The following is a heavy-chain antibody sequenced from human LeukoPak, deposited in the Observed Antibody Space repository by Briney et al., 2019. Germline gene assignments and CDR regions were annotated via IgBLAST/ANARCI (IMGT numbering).Heavy chain of an antibody. Sequence: GGSLRLSCSASGFTFSSYEMNWVRQAPGKGLEWVSWIGSGGSPIYYADSVKGRFTISRDNAKNSLFLQMDSLRADDTAVYYCARDAPGTVTNDYWGQGTLVTVSS. CDR2: IGSGGSPI. CDR1: GFTFSSYE. D-gene: IGHD4-17*01. V-gene: IGHV3-48*03. CDR3: ARDAPGTVTNDY. J-gene: IGHJ4*02.